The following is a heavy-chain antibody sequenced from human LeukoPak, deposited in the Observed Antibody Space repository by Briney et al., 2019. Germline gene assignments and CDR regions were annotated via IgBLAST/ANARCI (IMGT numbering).Heavy chain of an antibody. D-gene: IGHD1-26*01. J-gene: IGHJ4*02. CDR3: ARVPGMGGPNSFDY. V-gene: IGHV1-18*01. CDR1: GYTFTSYG. Sequence: GASVKVSCKASGYTFTSYGISWVRQAPGQGLEWMGWISAYNGNTNYAQKLQGRVTMTTDTSTSTAYMELSRLRSDDTAVYYCARVPGMGGPNSFDYWGQGPLVTVSS. CDR2: ISAYNGNT.